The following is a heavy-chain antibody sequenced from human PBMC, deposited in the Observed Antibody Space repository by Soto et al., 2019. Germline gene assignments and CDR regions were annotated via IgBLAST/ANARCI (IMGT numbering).Heavy chain of an antibody. D-gene: IGHD3-9*01. CDR1: GGSFSGYY. Sequence: SETLSLTCAVYGGSFSGYYWSWIRQPPGKGLEWIGEINHSGSTNYNPSLKSRVTISVDTSKNQFSLKLSSVTAADTAVYYCARGQIHYDILTGYVSERPRTFDPWGQGTLVTVSS. V-gene: IGHV4-34*01. CDR3: ARGQIHYDILTGYVSERPRTFDP. CDR2: INHSGST. J-gene: IGHJ5*02.